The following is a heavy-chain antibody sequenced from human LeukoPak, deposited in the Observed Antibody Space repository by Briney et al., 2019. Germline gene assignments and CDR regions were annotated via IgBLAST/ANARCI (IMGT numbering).Heavy chain of an antibody. D-gene: IGHD3-10*01. CDR2: INARTGST. V-gene: IGHV1-46*01. Sequence: GASVRLSCQASADTFTNLFMHWVRQAPGQGPEWMGSINARTGSTSYPQTFQGRITMTGDMSTSTVYMELSSLRSKDTAIYYCARGGGQLWLSYFDDWGQGTLVTVSS. CDR3: ARGGGQLWLSYFDD. CDR1: ADTFTNLF. J-gene: IGHJ4*02.